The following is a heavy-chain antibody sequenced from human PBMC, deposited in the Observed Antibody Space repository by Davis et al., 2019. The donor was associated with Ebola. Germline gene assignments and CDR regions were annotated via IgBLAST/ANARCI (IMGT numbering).Heavy chain of an antibody. J-gene: IGHJ4*02. V-gene: IGHV4-59*02. CDR3: ARFGEGAY. CDR2: ISGSGRT. D-gene: IGHD2-21*01. Sequence: PGGSLRLSCTVSDGSVSGHYWNWFRQPPGKGLEWIGFISGSGRTSYNPSLKSRVTISADTSKNQFSLNLSSVTAAGTAVYFCARFGEGAYWGQGTLVTVSS. CDR1: DGSVSGHY.